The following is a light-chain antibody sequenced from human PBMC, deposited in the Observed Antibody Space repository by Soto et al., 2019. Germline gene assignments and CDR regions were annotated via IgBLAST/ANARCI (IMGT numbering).Light chain of an antibody. V-gene: IGLV2-8*01. CDR3: ASYAGSNIWV. J-gene: IGLJ3*02. Sequence: QSALTQPPSASGSPGQSVAISCTGTTSDVGTYNFVSWYQQYPGTAPRLILYEVTNRPSGVPDRFSGSKSGSTASLTVSGLQAEDEAEYFCASYAGSNIWVFGGGTKVTVL. CDR1: TSDVGTYNF. CDR2: EVT.